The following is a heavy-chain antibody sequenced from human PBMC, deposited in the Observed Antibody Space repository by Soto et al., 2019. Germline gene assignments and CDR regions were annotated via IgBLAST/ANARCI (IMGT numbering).Heavy chain of an antibody. Sequence: QVQLVQSGAEVKKPGASVKVSCKASGYTFTSYYMHWVRQAPGQGLEWMGGIIPIFVTANYAQKFEGRVKITADKCTSRAYMELSSLRSEDTAVYYCARERFDYGDYGGGYWGQGTLVTVSS. CDR3: ARERFDYGDYGGGY. CDR1: GYTFTSYY. D-gene: IGHD4-17*01. J-gene: IGHJ4*02. CDR2: IIPIFVTA. V-gene: IGHV1-69*06.